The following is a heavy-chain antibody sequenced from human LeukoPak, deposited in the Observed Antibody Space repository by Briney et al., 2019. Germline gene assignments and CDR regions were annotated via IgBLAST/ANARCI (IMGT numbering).Heavy chain of an antibody. CDR3: ARYTAMGTTNFDY. CDR1: GGSISSYD. D-gene: IGHD5-18*01. J-gene: IGHJ4*02. Sequence: SETLSLTCTVSGGSISSYDWSWIRQPPGKGLEWVGYIYYGGSTNYNPSLKSRVTISVDTSKNQFSLKLSSVTAADTAVYYCARYTAMGTTNFDYWGQGTLVTVSS. CDR2: IYYGGST. V-gene: IGHV4-59*08.